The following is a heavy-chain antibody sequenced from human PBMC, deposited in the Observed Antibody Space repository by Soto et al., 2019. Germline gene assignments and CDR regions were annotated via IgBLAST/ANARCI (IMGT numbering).Heavy chain of an antibody. J-gene: IGHJ5*02. D-gene: IGHD2-15*01. CDR1: GDSLSSGSYY. CDR3: AREGGYCSPGNYHSLLWFDP. V-gene: IGHV4-31*03. Sequence: SETLSLTCTVSGDSLSSGSYYWSWIRQHPGKGLEWIGYIYYSGSTFYNPSLKSRIIISVDTSKNQFSLKLTSVTAADTAVYYCAREGGYCSPGNYHSLLWFDPWGQGTLVTVSS. CDR2: IYYSGST.